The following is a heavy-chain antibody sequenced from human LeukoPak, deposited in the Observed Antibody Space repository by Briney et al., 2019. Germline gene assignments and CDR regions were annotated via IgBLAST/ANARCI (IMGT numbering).Heavy chain of an antibody. CDR1: GYTFTVKF. Sequence: ASVKLSCKTSGYTFTVKFLHWLRQAPGPGLEWKAGIEPNSGGAVYGQNFRGWVTVTRDTSVSTAYMELSRLRSDDTAVYYCAVENFYARSGYSNAFDYWGQGTLVTVSS. CDR2: IEPNSGGA. V-gene: IGHV1-2*04. D-gene: IGHD3-22*01. CDR3: AVENFYARSGYSNAFDY. J-gene: IGHJ4*02.